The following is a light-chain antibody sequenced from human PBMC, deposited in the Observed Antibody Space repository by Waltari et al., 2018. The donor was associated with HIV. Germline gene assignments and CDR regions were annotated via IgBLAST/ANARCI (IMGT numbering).Light chain of an antibody. CDR1: QSLSAF. J-gene: IGKJ5*01. CDR2: DAS. V-gene: IGKV3-11*01. Sequence: EIVLTQSPATLSLSPGERATLSCRASQSLSAFLAWYQQKPGQASRLLISDASNRATGIPARFSGRGSGTDFTLTISSLEPEDFGVYYCQQRSSWPLITFGQGTRLEIK. CDR3: QQRSSWPLIT.